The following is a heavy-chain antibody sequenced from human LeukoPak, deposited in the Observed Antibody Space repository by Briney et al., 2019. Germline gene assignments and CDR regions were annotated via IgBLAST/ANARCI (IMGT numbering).Heavy chain of an antibody. CDR1: GFIVSNNY. Sequence: GGSLRLSCAASGFIVSNNYMSWVRRAPGKGLEWVGRIRSKNNGGTTDYAAPVRGRFSISRDDSKSTLYLQMNSLKTEDTAVYYCTTDPGYRGLYYFDYWGQGTLVTVSS. V-gene: IGHV3-15*01. CDR3: TTDPGYRGLYYFDY. J-gene: IGHJ4*02. D-gene: IGHD5-12*01. CDR2: IRSKNNGGTT.